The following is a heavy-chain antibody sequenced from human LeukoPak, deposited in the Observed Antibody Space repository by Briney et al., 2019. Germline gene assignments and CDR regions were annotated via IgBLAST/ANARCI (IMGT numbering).Heavy chain of an antibody. CDR2: INHSGST. V-gene: IGHV4-34*01. CDR1: GGSISSYY. J-gene: IGHJ4*02. CDR3: ARGAYCGGDCYELESYYFDY. Sequence: SETLSLTCTVSGGSISSYYWSWIRQPPGKGLEWIGEINHSGSTNYNPSLKSRVTISVDTSKNQFSLKLSSVTAADTAVYYCARGAYCGGDCYELESYYFDYWGQGTLVTVSS. D-gene: IGHD2-21*02.